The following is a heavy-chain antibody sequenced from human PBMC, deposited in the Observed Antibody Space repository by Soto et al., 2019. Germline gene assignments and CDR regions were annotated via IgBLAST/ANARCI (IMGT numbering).Heavy chain of an antibody. CDR2: ISGSGGST. CDR1: GFTFSSYA. CDR3: AKDRMNVYSSSWYDAFDI. Sequence: GGSLRLSCAASGFTFSSYAMSWVRQAPGKGLEWVSAISGSGGSTYYADSVKGRFTISRDNSKNTLYLQMNSLRAEDTAVYYCAKDRMNVYSSSWYDAFDIWGRGTMVTVSS. D-gene: IGHD6-13*01. V-gene: IGHV3-23*01. J-gene: IGHJ3*02.